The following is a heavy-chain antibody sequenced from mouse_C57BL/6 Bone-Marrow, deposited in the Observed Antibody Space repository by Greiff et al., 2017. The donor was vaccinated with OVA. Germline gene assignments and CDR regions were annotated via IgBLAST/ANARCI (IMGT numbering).Heavy chain of an antibody. CDR1: GYAFSSYW. D-gene: IGHD1-1*02. Sequence: VKLVESGAELVKPGASVKISCKASGYAFSSYWMTWVKQRPGKGLEWIGQIYPGDGDTNYNGKFKDKATLTADKTSSTAYMQLSSLTYEDSAVYYWASGGAGSDWYFDVWGTGTTVTVAS. V-gene: IGHV1-80*01. CDR2: IYPGDGDT. CDR3: ASGGAGSDWYFDV. J-gene: IGHJ1*03.